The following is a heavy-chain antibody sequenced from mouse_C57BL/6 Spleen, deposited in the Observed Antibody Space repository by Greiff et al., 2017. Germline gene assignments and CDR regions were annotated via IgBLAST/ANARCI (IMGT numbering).Heavy chain of an antibody. J-gene: IGHJ2*01. CDR3: ARHGTTEYDLDY. CDR1: GFTFRSYG. D-gene: IGHD1-1*01. CDR2: ISSGGSYT. V-gene: IGHV5-6*01. Sequence: EVKLMESGGDLVKPGGSLKLSCAASGFTFRSYGMSWVRQTPDKRLEWVATISSGGSYTYYTDSVKGRITISRDNAKNTLYLQMSSLKSEDTAMYYCARHGTTEYDLDYWGQGTTLTVSS.